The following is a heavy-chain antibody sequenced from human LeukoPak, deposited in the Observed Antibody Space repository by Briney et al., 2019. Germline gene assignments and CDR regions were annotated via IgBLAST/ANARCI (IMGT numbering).Heavy chain of an antibody. CDR1: GYSISSGYY. CDR3: ARDPDGTQV. CDR2: IYHSGST. V-gene: IGHV4-38-2*02. D-gene: IGHD1-14*01. Sequence: SETLSLTRAVSGYSISSGYYWGWIRQPPGKGLEWIGSIYHSGSTYYNPSLKSRVTISVDTSKNQFSLKLSSVTAADTAVYYCARDPDGTQVWGQGTLVTVSS. J-gene: IGHJ4*02.